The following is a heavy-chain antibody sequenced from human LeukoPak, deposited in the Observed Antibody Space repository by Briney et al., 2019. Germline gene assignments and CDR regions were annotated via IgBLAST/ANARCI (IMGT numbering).Heavy chain of an antibody. D-gene: IGHD2-2*01. Sequence: PGGSLRLSCAASGFTFSGYSMNWVRQAPGKGLEWVSSISSSSSYIYYADSVKGRFTISRDNAKNSLYLQMNSLRAEDTAVYYCATSPGSTPPRGAFDIWGQGTMVTVSS. CDR1: GFTFSGYS. J-gene: IGHJ3*02. V-gene: IGHV3-21*01. CDR3: ATSPGSTPPRGAFDI. CDR2: ISSSSSYI.